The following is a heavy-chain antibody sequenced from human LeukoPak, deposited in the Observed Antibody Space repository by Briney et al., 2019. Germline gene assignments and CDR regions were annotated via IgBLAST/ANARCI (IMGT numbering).Heavy chain of an antibody. CDR1: GYTFTGYY. CDR3: ARAAVPGSTTRFDY. D-gene: IGHD6-19*01. J-gene: IGHJ4*02. V-gene: IGHV1-2*02. CDR2: INPNSGGT. Sequence: ASVKVSCKASGYTFTGYYMHWVRQAPGQGLEWMAWINPNSGGTNYAQKFQGRVTMTRDTSISTAYMELSRLRSDDTAVYYCARAAVPGSTTRFDYWGQGTLVTVSS.